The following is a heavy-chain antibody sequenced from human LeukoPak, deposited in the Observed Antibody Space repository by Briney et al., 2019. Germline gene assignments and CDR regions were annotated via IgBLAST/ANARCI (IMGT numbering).Heavy chain of an antibody. Sequence: SETLSLTCTVSGGSISPDYWSWIRQPPGKGLEWIGYTHYTGTTNYNPSLKSRVTISVETSKNQFSLNLGSVTAADTAVYYCARDRPGESSLDYWGQGILVTVSS. V-gene: IGHV4-59*01. CDR3: ARDRPGESSLDY. D-gene: IGHD3-10*01. J-gene: IGHJ4*02. CDR2: THYTGTT. CDR1: GGSISPDY.